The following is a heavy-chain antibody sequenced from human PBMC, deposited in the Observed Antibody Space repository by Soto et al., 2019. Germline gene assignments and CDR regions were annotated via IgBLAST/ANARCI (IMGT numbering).Heavy chain of an antibody. D-gene: IGHD3-22*01. CDR3: AITAWDYYDSSGTFDY. CDR2: ISGSGGST. V-gene: IGHV3-23*01. CDR1: GFTFRGFS. Sequence: GGSLRLSCEASGFTFRGFSMSWVRQAPGKGLEWVSAISGSGGSTYYADSVKGRFTISRDNSKNTLYLQMNSLRAEDTAVYYCAITAWDYYDSSGTFDYWGQGTLVTVSS. J-gene: IGHJ4*02.